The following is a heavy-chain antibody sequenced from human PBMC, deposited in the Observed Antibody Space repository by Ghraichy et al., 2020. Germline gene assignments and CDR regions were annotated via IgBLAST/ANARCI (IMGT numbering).Heavy chain of an antibody. V-gene: IGHV3-30*03. CDR2: ISYDGSNK. Sequence: GESLNISCAASGFTFSSYGMHWVRQAPGKGLEWVAVISYDGSNKYYADSVKGRFTISRDNSKNTLYLQMNSLRAEDTAVYYCAIYSYYYYGMDVWGQGTTVTVSS. CDR1: GFTFSSYG. J-gene: IGHJ6*02. CDR3: AIYSYYYYGMDV. D-gene: IGHD2-15*01.